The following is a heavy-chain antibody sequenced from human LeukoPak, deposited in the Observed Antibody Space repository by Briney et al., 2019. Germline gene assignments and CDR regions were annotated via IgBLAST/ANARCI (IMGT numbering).Heavy chain of an antibody. CDR2: INHNGNVN. J-gene: IGHJ6*02. D-gene: IGHD3-16*01. CDR3: ARGGGLDV. CDR1: GFTFSSYW. V-gene: IGHV3-7*03. Sequence: GGSLRLSCAASGFTFSSYWMNWARQAPGKGLEWVASINHNGNVNYYVDSVKGRFTISRDNAKNSLYLQMSNLRAEDTAVYFCARGGGLDVWGQGATITVSS.